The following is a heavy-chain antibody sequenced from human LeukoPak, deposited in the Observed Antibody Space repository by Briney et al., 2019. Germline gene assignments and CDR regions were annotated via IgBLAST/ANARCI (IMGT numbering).Heavy chain of an antibody. V-gene: IGHV4-59*08. J-gene: IGHJ4*02. D-gene: IGHD3-9*01. CDR2: IYYSGST. CDR1: GGSISSYY. CDR3: ARQYYDILTGYLDPWGYFDY. Sequence: SETLSLICTVSGGSISSYYWSWIRQPPGKGLEWIGYIYYSGSTNYNPSLKSRVTISVDTSKNQFSLKLSSVTAADTAVYYCARQYYDILTGYLDPWGYFDYWGQGTLVTVSS.